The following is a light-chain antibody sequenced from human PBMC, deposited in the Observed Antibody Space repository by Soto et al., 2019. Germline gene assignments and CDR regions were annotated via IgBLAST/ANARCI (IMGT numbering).Light chain of an antibody. CDR1: QSVASAY. V-gene: IGKV3-20*01. CDR3: QQYANSRWT. CDR2: GSS. Sequence: EIVLTQSPGTLSLSPGERATLSCRASQSVASAYLAWYQHKPGQAPRLLIYGSSSRAVGVPDRISGSRSGTDCVLTISRLEPEDFAVYYCQQYANSRWTFGQGTKVEAK. J-gene: IGKJ1*01.